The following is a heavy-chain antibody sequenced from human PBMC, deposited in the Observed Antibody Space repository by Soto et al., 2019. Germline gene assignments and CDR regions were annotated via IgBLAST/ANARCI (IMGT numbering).Heavy chain of an antibody. CDR1: GTTFTSYT. Sequence: GASVKVSCKTSGTTFTSYTVNWVRQAPGQGLEWMGGIIPIFGTTNYAQNFRGRVTISADESTSTTYMELSSLRSDDTAVYYCATAGLRGTFHGQGGLPWGRGTRVTVAS. V-gene: IGHV1-69*13. J-gene: IGHJ5*02. D-gene: IGHD1-26*01. CDR2: IIPIFGTT. CDR3: ATAGLRGTFHGQGGLP.